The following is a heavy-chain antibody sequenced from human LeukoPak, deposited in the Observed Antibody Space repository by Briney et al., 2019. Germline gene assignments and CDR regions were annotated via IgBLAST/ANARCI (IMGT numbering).Heavy chain of an antibody. Sequence: PGGSLRLSCAASGFTFSSYGMHWVRQAPGKGLEWVAVISYDGSNKYYADSVKGRFTISRDNSKNTLYLQMNSLRAEDTAVYYCAKEEGSGWFDYWGQGTLVTVSS. CDR2: ISYDGSNK. CDR1: GFTFSSYG. D-gene: IGHD6-25*01. J-gene: IGHJ4*02. CDR3: AKEEGSGWFDY. V-gene: IGHV3-30*18.